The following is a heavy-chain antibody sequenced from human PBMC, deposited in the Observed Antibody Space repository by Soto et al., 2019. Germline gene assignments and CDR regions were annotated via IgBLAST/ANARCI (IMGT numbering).Heavy chain of an antibody. CDR2: IYHSGST. CDR3: ARVSSSSSPYFDY. CDR1: GYSISSGYY. J-gene: IGHJ4*02. Sequence: SETLSLTCAVSGYSISSGYYWGWIRQPPGKGLEWIGSIYHSGSTYYNPSLKSRVTISVDTSKNQFSLKLSSVTAADTAVYYCARVSSSSSPYFDYWGQGTLVT. V-gene: IGHV4-38-2*01. D-gene: IGHD6-6*01.